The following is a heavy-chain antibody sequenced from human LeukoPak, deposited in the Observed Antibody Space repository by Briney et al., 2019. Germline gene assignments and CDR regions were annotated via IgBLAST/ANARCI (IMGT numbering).Heavy chain of an antibody. CDR1: GGSISSSSYY. CDR2: IYYSGST. D-gene: IGHD1-26*01. J-gene: IGHJ4*02. CDR3: ARDQNSYRYSGSYFEGSY. Sequence: SETLSLTCTVSGGSISSSSYYWGWIRQPPGKGLEWIGSIYYSGSTNYNPSLKSRVTISVDTSKNQFSLKLSSVTAADTAVYYCARDQNSYRYSGSYFEGSYWGQGTLVTVSS. V-gene: IGHV4-39*07.